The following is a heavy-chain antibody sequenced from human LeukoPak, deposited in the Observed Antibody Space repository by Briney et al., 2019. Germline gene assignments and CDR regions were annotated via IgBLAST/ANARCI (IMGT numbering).Heavy chain of an antibody. CDR3: ASHDFWSGYGLD. CDR1: GFTFSSYS. V-gene: IGHV3-21*01. CDR2: ISSSSSYI. D-gene: IGHD3-3*01. J-gene: IGHJ4*02. Sequence: PGGSLRLSCAASGFTFSSYSMNWVRQAPGKGLEWVSSISSSSSYIYYADSVKGRFTISRDNAKNSLYLQMNSLRAEDTAVYYCASHDFWSGYGLDWGQGTLVTVSS.